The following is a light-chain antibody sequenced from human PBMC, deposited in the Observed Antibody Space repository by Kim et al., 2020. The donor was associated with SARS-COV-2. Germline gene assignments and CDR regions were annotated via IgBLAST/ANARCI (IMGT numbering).Light chain of an antibody. CDR2: DAS. V-gene: IGKV1-5*01. CDR3: QQYNSWLT. J-gene: IGKJ4*01. Sequence: SASVGDRVTITCRASQSISSWLAWYQQKPGKAPKLLIYDASSLESGVPSRFSGSGSGTEFTLTISSLQPDDFATYYCQQYNSWLTFGGGTKVDIK. CDR1: QSISSW.